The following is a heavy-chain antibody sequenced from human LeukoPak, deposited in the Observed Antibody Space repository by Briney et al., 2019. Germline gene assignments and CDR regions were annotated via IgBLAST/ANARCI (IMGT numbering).Heavy chain of an antibody. V-gene: IGHV3-23*01. CDR2: ISGSGGST. Sequence: PGGSLRLSCAASGFTFSSYAMSWVRQAPGKGLEWVSAISGSGGSTYYADSVKGRFTISRDNSKNTLYLQMNSLRVEDTAVYYCAKDSGYCDSTTCRLANWGRGTLVTVSS. CDR3: AKDSGYCDSTTCRLAN. CDR1: GFTFSSYA. J-gene: IGHJ4*02. D-gene: IGHD2-2*01.